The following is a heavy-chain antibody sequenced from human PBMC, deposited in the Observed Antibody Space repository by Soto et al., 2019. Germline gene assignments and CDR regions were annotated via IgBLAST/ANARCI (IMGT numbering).Heavy chain of an antibody. V-gene: IGHV3-30*18. D-gene: IGHD3-3*01. CDR1: GFTFSTYG. CDR2: ISYDETNK. J-gene: IGHJ4*02. CDR3: AKRSGYYFDS. Sequence: QVQLVESGGGVVQPGRSLRLSCAASGFTFSTYGMHWVRQAPGKGLEWVAVISYDETNKYYADSVKGRFTISRDNSKNTLYLEISSLRAEDTSIYYCAKRSGYYFDSWGQGTLVTVSS.